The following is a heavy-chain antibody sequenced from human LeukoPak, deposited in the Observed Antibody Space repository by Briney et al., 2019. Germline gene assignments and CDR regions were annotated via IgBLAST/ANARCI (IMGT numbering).Heavy chain of an antibody. J-gene: IGHJ5*02. V-gene: IGHV4-59*01. D-gene: IGHD6-19*01. CDR3: ARRPGWLVPGWFDP. Sequence: SETLSLTCTVSGGSISNYYWSWIRQPPGKGLEWIGYIYYSGSTNYNPSLKSRVTMSADTSKNQFSLKLNSVTAAGTAVYYCARRPGWLVPGWFDPWGQGTLVTVSS. CDR1: GGSISNYY. CDR2: IYYSGST.